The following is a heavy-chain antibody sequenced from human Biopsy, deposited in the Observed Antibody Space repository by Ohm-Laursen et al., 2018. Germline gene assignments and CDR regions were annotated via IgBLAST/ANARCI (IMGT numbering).Heavy chain of an antibody. V-gene: IGHV4-34*01. CDR2: INHSGRT. D-gene: IGHD3-22*01. CDR3: VRGVDYYDPYHYYALDV. J-gene: IGHJ6*02. CDR1: GATLSGYK. Sequence: LRLSCTASGATLSGYKMNWVHQAPGKGLEWIGEINHSGRTNYNPSLKSRVTISVDTSKNQFSLKVRSVTAADTAVYYCVRGVDYYDPYHYYALDVWGQGTTVTVSS.